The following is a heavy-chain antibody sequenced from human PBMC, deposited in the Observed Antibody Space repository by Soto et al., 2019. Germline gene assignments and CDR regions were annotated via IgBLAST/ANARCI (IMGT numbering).Heavy chain of an antibody. Sequence: GGSLRLSCAASGFTFSSYAMSWVRQAPGKGLEWVSAISGSGGSTYYADSVKGRFTIFRDNSKNTLYLRMNSMRAEDSSVDYCSKDQGGVCGGGGYCYFAFDVWGQGTMVTVSS. J-gene: IGHJ3*01. D-gene: IGHD2-21*01. CDR3: SKDQGGVCGGGGYCYFAFDV. CDR1: GFTFSSYA. V-gene: IGHV3-23*01. CDR2: ISGSGGST.